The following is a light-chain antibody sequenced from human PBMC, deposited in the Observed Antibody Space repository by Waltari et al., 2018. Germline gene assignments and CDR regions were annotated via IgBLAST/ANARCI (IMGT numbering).Light chain of an antibody. CDR3: QQYRSLPLT. Sequence: DMQLTQTPSSLSACVGDSLTLTCQASQDTGDSLLWFQHKPGPPPELLIYAVSRLDYGVPSRFTGSRSGTNYSVSITNLQPDDIATYFCQQYRSLPLTFGQGTK. CDR1: QDTGDS. J-gene: IGKJ2*01. CDR2: AVS. V-gene: IGKV1-33*01.